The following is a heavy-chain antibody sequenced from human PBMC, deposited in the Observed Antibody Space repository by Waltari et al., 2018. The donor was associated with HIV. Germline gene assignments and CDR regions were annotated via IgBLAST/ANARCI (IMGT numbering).Heavy chain of an antibody. D-gene: IGHD3-22*01. CDR1: GGSISSGSYY. Sequence: QVQLQESGPGLVKPSQTLSLTCTVSGGSISSGSYYWSWIRQPAGKGLEWIGRIYTSGSTNYNPALKSRVTISVDTSKNQFSLKLSSVTAADTAVYYCASDSLDYYDSSGYYYFDYWGQGTLVTVSS. CDR2: IYTSGST. V-gene: IGHV4-61*02. J-gene: IGHJ4*02. CDR3: ASDSLDYYDSSGYYYFDY.